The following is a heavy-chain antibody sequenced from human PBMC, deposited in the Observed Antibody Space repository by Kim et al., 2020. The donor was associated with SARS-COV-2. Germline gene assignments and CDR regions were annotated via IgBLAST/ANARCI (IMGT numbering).Heavy chain of an antibody. J-gene: IGHJ4*02. V-gene: IGHV3-7*01. CDR3: ARDGRLHY. D-gene: IGHD1-26*01. Sequence: LSLTCAASGFTFSNFWMTWVRQAPGKGLEWVAQINGDGSDKYFVDSVKGRFTISRDNTKNSVYLQMSNLRAEDTAMYYCARDGRLHYWGQGTLVTVS. CDR2: INGDGSDK. CDR1: GFTFSNFW.